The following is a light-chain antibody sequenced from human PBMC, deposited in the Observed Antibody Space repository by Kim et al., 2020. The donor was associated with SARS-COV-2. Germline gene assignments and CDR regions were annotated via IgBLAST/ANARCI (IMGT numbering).Light chain of an antibody. CDR2: EDN. CDR1: SGSIASNY. CDR3: QSYDSSNLNWV. V-gene: IGLV6-57*02. J-gene: IGLJ3*02. Sequence: TVTISGTGSSGSIASNYVQWYQQRLGSAPTTVIYEDNQRPSGVPDRFSGSIDSSSNSASLTISGLKTEDEADYYCQSYDSSNLNWVFGGGTKLTVL.